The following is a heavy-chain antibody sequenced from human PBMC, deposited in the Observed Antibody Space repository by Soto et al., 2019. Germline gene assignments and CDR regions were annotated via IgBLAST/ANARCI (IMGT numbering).Heavy chain of an antibody. CDR1: GGSISNYY. V-gene: IGHV4-59*08. CDR2: IFSSGST. Sequence: QVQLQESGPGLVKPSETLSLTCTVSGGSISNYYWSWIRQPPGKGLQWIGYIFSSGSTNYNPSLKSRVTISVDKSKNQFSLHLSSVTAADTAVYYCARQRSDFDYWGQGYLVTVSS. J-gene: IGHJ4*02. D-gene: IGHD6-25*01. CDR3: ARQRSDFDY.